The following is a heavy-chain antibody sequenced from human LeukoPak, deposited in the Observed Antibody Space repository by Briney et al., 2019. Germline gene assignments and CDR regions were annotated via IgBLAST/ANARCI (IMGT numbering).Heavy chain of an antibody. J-gene: IGHJ4*02. D-gene: IGHD2-21*02. V-gene: IGHV3-23*01. CDR1: GFTFSSYA. Sequence: QPGGSLRLSCAASGFTFSSYAMSWVRQAPGKGLEWVSTISGSGTGTYYADSVKGRFTISRDKSKNTLYLQMNSLRAEDTAVYYCARKTATASPFDYWGQGTLVTVSS. CDR3: ARKTATASPFDY. CDR2: ISGSGTGT.